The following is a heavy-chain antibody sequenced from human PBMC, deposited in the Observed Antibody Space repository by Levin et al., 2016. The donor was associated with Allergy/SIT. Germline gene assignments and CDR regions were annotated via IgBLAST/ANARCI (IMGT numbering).Heavy chain of an antibody. CDR3: AKVGAYDYVWGSYRDKPLYYFDY. J-gene: IGHJ4*02. CDR1: GFTFSSYA. V-gene: IGHV3-23*01. CDR2: ISGSGGST. Sequence: GESLKISCAASGFTFSSYAMSWVRQAPGKGLEWVSAISGSGGSTYYADSVKGRFTISRDNSKNTLYLQMNSLRAEDTAVYYCAKVGAYDYVWGSYRDKPLYYFDYWGQGTLVTVSS. D-gene: IGHD3-16*02.